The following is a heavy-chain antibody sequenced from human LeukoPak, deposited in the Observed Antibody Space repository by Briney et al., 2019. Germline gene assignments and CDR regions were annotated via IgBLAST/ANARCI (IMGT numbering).Heavy chain of an antibody. CDR2: IYYSGST. J-gene: IGHJ5*02. CDR1: GGSISSYY. V-gene: IGHV4-59*12. D-gene: IGHD6-19*01. CDR3: ARLIDIAVAGTSGSYYLGKWFDP. Sequence: KASETLSLTCTVSGGSISSYYWSWIRQPPGKGLEWIGYIYYSGSTNYNPSLKSRVTISVDTSKNQFSLKLSSVTAADTAVYYCARLIDIAVAGTSGSYYLGKWFDPWGQGTLVTVSS.